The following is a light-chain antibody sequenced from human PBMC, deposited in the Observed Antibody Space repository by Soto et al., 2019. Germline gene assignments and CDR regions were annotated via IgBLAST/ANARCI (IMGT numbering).Light chain of an antibody. CDR2: DGN. Sequence: QSALTQPASVSGCPGQSITISCTGTSSHVSWYQQFPGKAPKLIIYDGNKRPSGVSNRFSGSNSANAASLTISGLQAEDDADYHCCSYAGSSTVVFGGGTKLTVL. CDR3: CSYAGSSTVV. CDR1: SSHV. J-gene: IGLJ2*01. V-gene: IGLV2-23*01.